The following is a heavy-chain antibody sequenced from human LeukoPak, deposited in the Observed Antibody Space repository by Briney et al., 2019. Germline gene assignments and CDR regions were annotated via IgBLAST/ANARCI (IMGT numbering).Heavy chain of an antibody. J-gene: IGHJ6*02. D-gene: IGHD2-8*02. V-gene: IGHV4-59*08. CDR2: IYYNGST. CDR3: ARLTGGYVYYYGMDV. CDR1: GGSISSYY. Sequence: PSATLSLTCTVSGGSISSYYWSWIRQPPGNGLELIAYIYYNGSTNYNPSLNSRVTISVDPSKNQFSLKPSSVTAAETAVYYCARLTGGYVYYYGMDVWGQGTRVTVSS.